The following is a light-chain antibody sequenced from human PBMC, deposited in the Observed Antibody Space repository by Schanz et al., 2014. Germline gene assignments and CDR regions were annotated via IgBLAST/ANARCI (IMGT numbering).Light chain of an antibody. CDR1: SSDVGGYNY. J-gene: IGLJ2*01. Sequence: QSALTQPASVSGSPGQSITISCTGTSSDVGGYNYVSWYQQHPGKAPKLMIYDVSNRPSGVSNRFSGSKSGNTASLAISGLQAEDEADYYCSSSTGSSTVLFGGGTKVTVL. V-gene: IGLV2-14*01. CDR3: SSSTGSSTVL. CDR2: DVS.